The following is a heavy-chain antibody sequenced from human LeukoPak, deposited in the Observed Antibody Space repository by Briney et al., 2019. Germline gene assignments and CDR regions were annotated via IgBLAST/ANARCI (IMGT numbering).Heavy chain of an antibody. CDR3: AKDLRYYYDSSGTNDY. V-gene: IGHV3-30*18. J-gene: IGHJ4*02. CDR2: ISYDGSNK. Sequence: GGSLRLSCAASGFTFSSYGMHWVRQAPDKGLEWVAVISYDGSNKYYADSVKGRFTISRDNSKNTLYLQMNSLRAEDTAVYYCAKDLRYYYDSSGTNDYWGQGSLVTVSS. CDR1: GFTFSSYG. D-gene: IGHD3-22*01.